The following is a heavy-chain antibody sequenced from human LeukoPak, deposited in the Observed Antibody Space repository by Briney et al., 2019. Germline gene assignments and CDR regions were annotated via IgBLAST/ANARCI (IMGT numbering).Heavy chain of an antibody. CDR3: ARDLAIAVAGTRYYYYGMDV. J-gene: IGHJ6*02. Sequence: SETLSLTCTVSGGSISSGGYYWSWIRQHPGKGLEWIGYIYYSGSTYYNPSLKSRVTISVDTSKNQFSLKLSSVTAADTAVYYCARDLAIAVAGTRYYYYGMDVWGQGTTVTVSS. D-gene: IGHD6-19*01. CDR2: IYYSGST. CDR1: GGSISSGGYY. V-gene: IGHV4-31*03.